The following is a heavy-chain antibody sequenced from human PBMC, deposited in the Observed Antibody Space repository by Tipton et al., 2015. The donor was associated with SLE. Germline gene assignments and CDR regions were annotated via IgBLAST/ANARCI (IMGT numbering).Heavy chain of an antibody. Sequence: QVQLVQSGAEVKKPGASGKVSCKASGYTFTSYGISWVRQAPGQSLEWMGRIIPVLNEADYAQHFQGRVTIATDESTSTAYMELSGLRSDDTAVYYCEFKSTTEIASSYWGQGTLVTVSS. CDR2: IIPVLNEA. J-gene: IGHJ4*02. CDR1: GYTFTSYG. V-gene: IGHV1-69*09. D-gene: IGHD1-14*01. CDR3: EFKSTTEIASSY.